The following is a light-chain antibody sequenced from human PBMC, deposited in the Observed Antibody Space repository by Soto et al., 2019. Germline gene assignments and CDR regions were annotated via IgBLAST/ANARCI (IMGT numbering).Light chain of an antibody. V-gene: IGKV1-5*03. CDR3: QQYNSYFFT. Sequence: DIQMTQSPSTLSASVGDRVNITCRASQSIDGWLAWYQMKPGKAPKLLVSGASNLQTGVPSRFSGSGSGTECTLTISSLQTDDFATDYCQQYNSYFFTFGPGTKVDVK. CDR2: GAS. J-gene: IGKJ3*01. CDR1: QSIDGW.